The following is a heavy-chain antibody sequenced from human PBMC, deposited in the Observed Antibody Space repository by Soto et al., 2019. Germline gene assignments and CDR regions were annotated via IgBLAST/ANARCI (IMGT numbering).Heavy chain of an antibody. CDR3: AKGSVLRVVEAPLAILGGVDV. CDR2: MSYDGSHE. Sequence: PGGSLRLSCVASGFTFSSYGMRWVRQAPGKGLEWVAVMSYDGSHEYYADSVKGRFTISRDNSKTILYLQMNSLRLEDTAVYYCAKGSVLRVVEAPLAILGGVDVWGQGAMVTVSS. CDR1: GFTFSSYG. V-gene: IGHV3-33*06. J-gene: IGHJ6*02. D-gene: IGHD2-8*01.